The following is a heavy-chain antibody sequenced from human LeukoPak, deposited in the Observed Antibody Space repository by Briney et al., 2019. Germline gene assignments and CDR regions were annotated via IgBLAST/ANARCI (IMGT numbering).Heavy chain of an antibody. CDR1: DGSISSYY. D-gene: IGHD3-3*01. CDR3: ARYDEWRRALDF. V-gene: IGHV4-59*08. CDR2: IYYSGST. Sequence: SETLSLTCTVSDGSISSYYWTWIRQSPGKGLEWIGYIYYSGSTNYNPSLKSRVTISIDTSKNQFSLRLNSVTAADTAVYYCARYDEWRRALDFWGQGTLVTVSS. J-gene: IGHJ4*02.